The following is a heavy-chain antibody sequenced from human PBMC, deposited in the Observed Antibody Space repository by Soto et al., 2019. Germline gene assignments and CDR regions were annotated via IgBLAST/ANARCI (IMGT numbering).Heavy chain of an antibody. CDR3: ARGPGHIVATIQYFDY. CDR2: IIPILGIA. CDR1: GGTFSSYT. V-gene: IGHV1-69*02. D-gene: IGHD5-12*01. Sequence: ASVKVSCKASGGTFSSYTINWVRQAPGQGLEWMGRIIPILGIANYAQKFQGRVTMTRDTSTSTVYMELSSLRSEDTAVYYCARGPGHIVATIQYFDYWGQGTLVTAPQ. J-gene: IGHJ4*02.